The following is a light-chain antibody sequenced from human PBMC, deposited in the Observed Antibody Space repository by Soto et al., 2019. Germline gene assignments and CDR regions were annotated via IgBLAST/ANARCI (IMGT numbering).Light chain of an antibody. CDR3: ASWDDRLGAVI. CDR1: SSNIGGTNY. V-gene: IGLV1-47*02. CDR2: SNN. J-gene: IGLJ2*01. Sequence: QSVLTQPPSASGTPGQRVTISCSVSSSNIGGTNYAYWYQQLPGAAPKLLMHSNNLRPSGVPERISGSKSGTSASLAISGLRSEDEAVYYCASWDDRLGAVIFGGGTKVTVL.